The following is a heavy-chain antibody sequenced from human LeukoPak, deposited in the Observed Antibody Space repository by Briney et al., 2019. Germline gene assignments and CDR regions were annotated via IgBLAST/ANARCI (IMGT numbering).Heavy chain of an antibody. CDR2: IIPIFGTA. V-gene: IGHV1-69*05. Sequence: SVKVSCKASGGTFSSYAISWVRQAPGQGLEWMGGIIPIFGTANYAQKFQGRVTITTDESTSTAYMELSSLRSEDTAVYYCARGRAGTNWFDPWGQGTLVTVSS. CDR1: GGTFSSYA. CDR3: ARGRAGTNWFDP. D-gene: IGHD3-10*01. J-gene: IGHJ5*02.